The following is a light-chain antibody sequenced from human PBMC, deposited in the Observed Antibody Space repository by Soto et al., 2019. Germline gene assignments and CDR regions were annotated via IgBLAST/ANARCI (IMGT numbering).Light chain of an antibody. CDR1: QSVSNNY. J-gene: IGKJ5*01. CDR2: GAS. V-gene: IGKV3D-20*02. Sequence: EIVLTQSPGTLSLSPGERATLSCRASQSVSNNYLAWYQQKPGQAPRLLIYGASSRATGIPDRFSGSGSGTDFTLTISSLEAEDFALYYCQQRSNWPITFGQGTRLRL. CDR3: QQRSNWPIT.